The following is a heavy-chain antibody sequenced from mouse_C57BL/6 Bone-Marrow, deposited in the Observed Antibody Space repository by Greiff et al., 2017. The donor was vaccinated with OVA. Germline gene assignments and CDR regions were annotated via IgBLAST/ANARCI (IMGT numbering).Heavy chain of an antibody. CDR2: IDPEDGET. J-gene: IGHJ2*01. CDR1: GFNIKDYY. V-gene: IGHV14-2*01. D-gene: IGHD1-1*01. Sequence: EVQLQQSGAELVKPGASVKLSCTASGFNIKDYYMHWVKQRTEQGLEWIGRIDPEDGETKYAPKFQGKATLTADKSSSTAYMELRSLTSEDSAVYFCARTVATVVATDYWGQGTTLTVSS. CDR3: ARTVATVVATDY.